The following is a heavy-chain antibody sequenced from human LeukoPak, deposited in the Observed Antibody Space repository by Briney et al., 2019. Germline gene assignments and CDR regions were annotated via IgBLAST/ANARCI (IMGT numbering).Heavy chain of an antibody. Sequence: GGSLRLSCAAYGFAFSSNWMTWVRQAPGKGLQWVANIKEDGSEIYYVDSVKGRLTISRDNAKNSLYLQMNSLRAEDTALYYCAKGVYSYPSWGQGTLVTVSS. CDR2: IKEDGSEI. CDR3: AKGVYSYPS. D-gene: IGHD3-16*01. J-gene: IGHJ5*02. CDR1: GFAFSSNW. V-gene: IGHV3-7*01.